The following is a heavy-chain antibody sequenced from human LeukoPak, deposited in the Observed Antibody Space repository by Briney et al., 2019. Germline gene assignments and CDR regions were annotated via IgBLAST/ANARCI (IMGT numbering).Heavy chain of an antibody. J-gene: IGHJ6*03. CDR3: ARYSSSSAYYYYYYMDV. D-gene: IGHD6-6*01. Sequence: GASVKVSCKASGYTFTGYYMHWVRQAPGQGLEWMGWINPNSGGTNYAQKFQGRVTMTRDTSISTAYMELRSLRSDDTAVYYCARYSSSSAYYYYYYMDVWGKGTTVTVSS. CDR1: GYTFTGYY. CDR2: INPNSGGT. V-gene: IGHV1-2*02.